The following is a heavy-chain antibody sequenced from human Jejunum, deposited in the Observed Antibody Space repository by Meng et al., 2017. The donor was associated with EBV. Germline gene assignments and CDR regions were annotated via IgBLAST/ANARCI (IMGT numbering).Heavy chain of an antibody. V-gene: IGHV1-46*01. J-gene: IGHJ4*02. CDR3: VGEIVAPYSFDQ. CDR1: GYTFIDYH. Sequence: VLLVPSGAEVKKPGASVKLSCKTSGYTFIDYHVHWVRQAPGQGLEWMGILNPNNGATSYAQRIRGRVTMTRDTSTSTVYMELSSLRSEDTALYYCVGEIVAPYSFDQWGQGTLVTVSS. D-gene: IGHD5-12*01. CDR2: LNPNNGAT.